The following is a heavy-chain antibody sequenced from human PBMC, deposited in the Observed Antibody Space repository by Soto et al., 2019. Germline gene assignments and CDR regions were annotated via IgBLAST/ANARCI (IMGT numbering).Heavy chain of an antibody. J-gene: IGHJ4*02. CDR2: TRNKANSYTT. CDR3: TRFGYSSGWYLDY. D-gene: IGHD6-19*01. Sequence: PGGSLRLSCAASGFTFDDHYMDWVRQAPGKGLEWVGRTRNKANSYTTEYAASVKGRFTISRDDSKNSLYLQMNSLKTEDTAVYYCTRFGYSSGWYLDYWGQGTLVTVSS. CDR1: GFTFDDHY. V-gene: IGHV3-72*01.